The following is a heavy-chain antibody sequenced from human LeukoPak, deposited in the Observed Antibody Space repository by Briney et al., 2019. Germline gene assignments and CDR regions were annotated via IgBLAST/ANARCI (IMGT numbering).Heavy chain of an antibody. D-gene: IGHD6-13*01. V-gene: IGHV4-34*01. CDR2: INHSGST. CDR3: ARLSWAAGTYYYYYGMDV. Sequence: SETLSLTCAVYGGSFSGYHWSWIRQPPGKGLEWIGEINHSGSTNYNPSLKSRVTISVDTSKNQFSLKLSSVTAADTAVYYCARLSWAAGTYYYYYGMDVWGQGTTVTVSS. J-gene: IGHJ6*02. CDR1: GGSFSGYH.